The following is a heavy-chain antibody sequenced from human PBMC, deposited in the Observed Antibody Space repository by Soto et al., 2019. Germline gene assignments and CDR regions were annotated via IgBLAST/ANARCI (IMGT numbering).Heavy chain of an antibody. CDR3: ARARATIAAAAIFDC. CDR1: GGSISRYY. CDR2: VYRTGST. D-gene: IGHD6-13*01. V-gene: IGHV4-59*12. Sequence: SLTSTVCGGSISRYYWSWIRQPPGKGLEWIGEVYRTGSTNYNPSLESRLTISVDKSKNQFSLKLTSVTAADTAVYYCARARATIAAAAIFDCWGQGTLVTVSS. J-gene: IGHJ4*02.